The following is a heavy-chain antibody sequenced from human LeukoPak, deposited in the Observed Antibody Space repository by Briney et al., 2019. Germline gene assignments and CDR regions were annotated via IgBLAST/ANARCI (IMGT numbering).Heavy chain of an antibody. V-gene: IGHV3-33*06. Sequence: GGSLTLSCGASGFTFSHYGMHWVRQAPGKGLEWVAVVWDNGINKFYADSVKGRFTISRDNSKHTVSLHMYSLRAEDTAVYYCVKEPAPYSLGDAWGKGTTVTVSS. J-gene: IGHJ6*04. CDR1: GFTFSHYG. D-gene: IGHD5-18*01. CDR3: VKEPAPYSLGDA. CDR2: VWDNGINK.